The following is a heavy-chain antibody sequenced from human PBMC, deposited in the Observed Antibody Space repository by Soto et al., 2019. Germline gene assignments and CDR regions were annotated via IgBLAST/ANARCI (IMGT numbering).Heavy chain of an antibody. Sequence: QVRLVQSGAEVKKPGSSVKVSCKASGVTLNRYAVSWVRQAPGQGPEWMGRIVPLFGTVKYAQKFQGRVTMIADKPTNTAYLELSGLTSEDTAEYFCARDGSYCTDGVCFHYFDYWGQGTLVTVSS. CDR3: ARDGSYCTDGVCFHYFDY. CDR1: GVTLNRYA. D-gene: IGHD2-8*01. V-gene: IGHV1-69*06. J-gene: IGHJ4*02. CDR2: IVPLFGTV.